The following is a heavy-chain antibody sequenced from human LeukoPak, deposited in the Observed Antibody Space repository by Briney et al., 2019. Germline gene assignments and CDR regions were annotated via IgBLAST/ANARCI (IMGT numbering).Heavy chain of an antibody. CDR2: INSAGSST. CDR3: ARSDYFDY. V-gene: IGHV3-74*01. Sequence: GGSLRLSCAASGFSFSSQWMHWVRQAPGKGLVWVARINSAGSSTRYADSVKGRFTVSRDNANNTLYLQMSSLRAEDTAAYYCARSDYFDYWGQGTLVTVSS. CDR1: GFSFSSQW. J-gene: IGHJ4*02.